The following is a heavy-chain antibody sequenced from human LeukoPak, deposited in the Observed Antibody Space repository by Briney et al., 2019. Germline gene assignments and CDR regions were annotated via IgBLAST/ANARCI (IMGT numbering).Heavy chain of an antibody. CDR3: ASNGGRWLQNDY. Sequence: GGSLRLSCAASGFTFSSYWMSWVRQALGKGLEWVSSISSSSSYIYYADSVKGRFTISRDNAKNSLYLQMNSLRAEDTAVYYCASNGGRWLQNDYWGQGTLVTVSS. CDR1: GFTFSSYW. CDR2: ISSSSSYI. V-gene: IGHV3-21*01. D-gene: IGHD5-24*01. J-gene: IGHJ4*02.